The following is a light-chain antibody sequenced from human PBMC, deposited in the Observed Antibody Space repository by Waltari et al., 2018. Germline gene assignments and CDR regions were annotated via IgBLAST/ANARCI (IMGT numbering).Light chain of an antibody. CDR1: NIGSKS. J-gene: IGLJ1*01. Sequence: SYVLTQPPSVSVAPGQTARITCGGNNIGSKSVHWYQQKPGQAPVLVVYDDSDRPSGIPGGFSGSNSGNTATLTISRVEAGDEADYYCQVWDSSSDLYVFGTGTKVTVL. CDR2: DDS. CDR3: QVWDSSSDLYV. V-gene: IGLV3-21*02.